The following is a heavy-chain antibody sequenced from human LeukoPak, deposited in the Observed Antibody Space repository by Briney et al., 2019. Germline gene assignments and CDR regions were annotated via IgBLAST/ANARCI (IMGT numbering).Heavy chain of an antibody. J-gene: IGHJ3*02. V-gene: IGHV4-30-2*01. CDR3: ARITDRTIFGEIMHGFDI. D-gene: IGHD3-3*01. Sequence: PSQPLSLTCTVAGGSISYGGCYWRWIRQPPGKGLEWIGYIYHSGSTYYNPSLKSRVTISVDRSKNQFSLKLSSVTAADTAVYYCARITDRTIFGEIMHGFDIWGQGTPVTVSS. CDR1: GGSISYGGCY. CDR2: IYHSGST.